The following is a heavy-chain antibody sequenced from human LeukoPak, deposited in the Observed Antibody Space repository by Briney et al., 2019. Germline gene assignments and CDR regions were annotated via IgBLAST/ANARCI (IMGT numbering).Heavy chain of an antibody. V-gene: IGHV3-11*01. CDR3: ARAATVVTAGWFDP. CDR1: GFTFSYYY. D-gene: IGHD4-23*01. J-gene: IGHJ5*02. CDR2: ISSSGSTI. Sequence: GGFLRLSCAASGFTFSYYYMSWIRQAPGKGLEWVSYISSSGSTIYYADSVKGRFTIARDNAKNSLYLQMNSLRAEDTAVYYCARAATVVTAGWFDPWGQGTLVTVSS.